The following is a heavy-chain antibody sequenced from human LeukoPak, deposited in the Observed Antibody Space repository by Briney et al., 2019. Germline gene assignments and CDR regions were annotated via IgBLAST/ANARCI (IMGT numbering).Heavy chain of an antibody. D-gene: IGHD1-20*01. CDR2: INHSGST. J-gene: IGHJ6*03. V-gene: IGHV4-34*01. CDR3: ASLTGTTDYYYYYMDV. CDR1: GGSFSGYY. Sequence: SETLSLTCAVYGGSFSGYYWSWIRQPPGRGLEWIGEINHSGSTNYNPSLKSRVTISVDTSKNQFSLKLSSVTAADTAVYYCASLTGTTDYYYYYMDVWGKGTTVTVSS.